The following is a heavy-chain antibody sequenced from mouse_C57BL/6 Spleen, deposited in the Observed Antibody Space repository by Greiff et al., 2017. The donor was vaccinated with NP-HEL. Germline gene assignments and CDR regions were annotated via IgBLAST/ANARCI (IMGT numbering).Heavy chain of an antibody. CDR2: IHHNSGST. CDR1: GYTFTSYW. V-gene: IGHV1-64*01. J-gene: IGHJ2*01. Sequence: QVQLQQPGAELVKPGASVKLSCKASGYTFTSYWMHWVKQRPGQGLEWIGMIHHNSGSTNYNEKFKRKATLTVDKSSSTAYMQLSSLTSEDSAVYYCAPYDYDARYFDYWGQGTTLTVSS. CDR3: APYDYDARYFDY. D-gene: IGHD2-4*01.